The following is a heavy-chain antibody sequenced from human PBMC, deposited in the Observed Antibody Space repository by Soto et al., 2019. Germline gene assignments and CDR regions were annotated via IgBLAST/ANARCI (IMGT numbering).Heavy chain of an antibody. CDR2: IKQDGSEK. D-gene: IGHD6-19*01. Sequence: EVQLVESGGGLVQPGGSLRLSCAASGFTFSSYWMSWVRQAPGKGLEWVANIKQDGSEKYYVDSVKGRFTISRDNAKNSLYLQMNSLRAEDAVVYYCARDVRQWLVRWFVPWGQGTLVTVSS. CDR3: ARDVRQWLVRWFVP. V-gene: IGHV3-7*01. CDR1: GFTFSSYW. J-gene: IGHJ5*02.